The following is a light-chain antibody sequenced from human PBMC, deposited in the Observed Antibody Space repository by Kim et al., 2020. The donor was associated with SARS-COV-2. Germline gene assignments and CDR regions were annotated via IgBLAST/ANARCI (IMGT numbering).Light chain of an antibody. CDR1: SSDVGAYNY. Sequence: PTSCTGTSSDVGAYNYVSLYQHHPGKAPNLMIYDVSARPSGVSNRFSGSKSGNTASLTISGLQAEDESDYYCSSHTTTSTWVFGGGTKLTVL. CDR3: SSHTTTSTWV. CDR2: DVS. V-gene: IGLV2-14*03. J-gene: IGLJ3*02.